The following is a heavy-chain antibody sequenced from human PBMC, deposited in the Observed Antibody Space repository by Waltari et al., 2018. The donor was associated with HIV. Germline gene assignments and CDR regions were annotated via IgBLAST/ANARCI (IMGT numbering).Heavy chain of an antibody. D-gene: IGHD4-4*01. CDR3: APYSNRLVSPTGEYNWFDP. J-gene: IGHJ5*02. CDR1: GGTFSSYA. V-gene: IGHV1-69*06. Sequence: QVQLVQSGAEVKKPGSSVKVSCKASGGTFSSYALSWARQAPGHGLEWMGGIIPIFGTANYAQKCQGRVTITADKSTSTAYMELSSLRSEDTAVYYCAPYSNRLVSPTGEYNWFDPWGQGTLVTVSS. CDR2: IIPIFGTA.